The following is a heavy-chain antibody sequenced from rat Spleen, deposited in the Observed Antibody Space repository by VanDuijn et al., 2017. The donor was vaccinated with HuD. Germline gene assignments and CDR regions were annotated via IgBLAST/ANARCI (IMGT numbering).Heavy chain of an antibody. J-gene: IGHJ3*01. D-gene: IGHD1-11*01. V-gene: IGHV2S63*01. CDR3: ARSYGGYTSNWFPY. CDR2: IWSGGST. CDR1: GFSLTNYS. Sequence: EVHLKESGPGLAQSSQTLSLTCTVSGFSLTNYSVHWVRQPPGKGLEWMGVIWSGGSTDYNSALKSRLRISRDTSKSQVFLKMNSLQTDDTVIYFCARSYGGYTSNWFPYWGQGTLVTVSS.